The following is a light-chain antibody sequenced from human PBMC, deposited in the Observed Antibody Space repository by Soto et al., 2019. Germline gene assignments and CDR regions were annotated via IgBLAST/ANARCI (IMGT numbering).Light chain of an antibody. J-gene: IGKJ1*01. CDR1: QGVSSY. CDR3: QQWRT. Sequence: EVVLTLSAATLSLSTGERATLSCRASQGVSSYLAWYQQKPGQAPRLLIYDASNRGTGIPARFSGSGSGTDFTLTISSLEPEDFAVYYCQQWRTFGQGTKV. CDR2: DAS. V-gene: IGKV3-11*01.